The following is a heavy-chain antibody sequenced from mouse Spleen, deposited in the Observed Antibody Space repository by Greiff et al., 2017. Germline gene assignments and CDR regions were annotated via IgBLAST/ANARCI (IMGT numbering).Heavy chain of an antibody. CDR1: GFTFSSYA. J-gene: IGHJ3*01. V-gene: IGHV5-4*01. D-gene: IGHD2-4*01. CDR2: ISDGGSYT. CDR3: ARDPYDYGFSWFAY. Sequence: DVHLVESGGGLVKPGGSLKLSCAASGFTFSSYAMSWVRQTPEKRLEWVATISDGGSYTYYPDNVKGRFTISRDNAKNNLYLQMSHLKSEDTAMYYCARDPYDYGFSWFAYWGQGTLVTVSA.